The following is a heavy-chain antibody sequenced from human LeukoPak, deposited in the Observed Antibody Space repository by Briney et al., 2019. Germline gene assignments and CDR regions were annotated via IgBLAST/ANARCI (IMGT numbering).Heavy chain of an antibody. CDR1: GGSFSGYY. D-gene: IGHD3-16*01. V-gene: IGHV4-34*01. CDR2: IYHGGST. CDR3: ARKPPRNYAFDY. Sequence: SETLSLTCAVYGGSFSGYYWSWIRQPPGKGLEWIGSIYHGGSTYYNSSLKSRVTISLDTSKNQFSLKLSSVTAADTAVYYCARKPPRNYAFDYWGQGTLVTVSS. J-gene: IGHJ4*02.